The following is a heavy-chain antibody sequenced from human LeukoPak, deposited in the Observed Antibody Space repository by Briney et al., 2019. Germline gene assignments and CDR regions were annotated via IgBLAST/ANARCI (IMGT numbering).Heavy chain of an antibody. Sequence: GGSLRLSCAASGCTVSSNYMSWVRQAPGKGLEWVSVIYSGGSTYYADSVKGRFTISRDNSRNTLYLQKNSLRAEDTAVYYCARDQPFDYWGQGTLVTVSS. J-gene: IGHJ4*02. CDR3: ARDQPFDY. CDR1: GCTVSSNY. V-gene: IGHV3-53*01. CDR2: IYSGGST.